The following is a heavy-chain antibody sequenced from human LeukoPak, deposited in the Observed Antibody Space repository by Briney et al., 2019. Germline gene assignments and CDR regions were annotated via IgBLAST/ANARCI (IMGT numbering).Heavy chain of an antibody. D-gene: IGHD3-22*01. CDR2: IYYSGST. CDR1: GGSISSSSNY. V-gene: IGHV4-39*01. CDR3: ARLTNHDSSGYYIDY. Sequence: SETLSLTCTVSGGSISSSSNYWGWIRQPPGKGLEWIGSIYYSGSTTYNPSLKSRVTISVDTSKNQFSLKLSSVTAADTAVYYCARLTNHDSSGYYIDYWGQGTLVSASS. J-gene: IGHJ4*02.